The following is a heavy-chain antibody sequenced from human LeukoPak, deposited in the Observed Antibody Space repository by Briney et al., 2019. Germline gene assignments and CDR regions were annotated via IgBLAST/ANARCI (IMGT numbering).Heavy chain of an antibody. D-gene: IGHD2-2*02. J-gene: IGHJ4*02. Sequence: SGTLSLTCAVYGGSFSGYYWSWIRQPPGKGLEWIGEINHSGSTNYNPSLKSRVTISVDTSKNQFSLKLSSVTAADTAVYYCARAGYCSSTSCYMSFDYWGQGTLVTVSS. CDR3: ARAGYCSSTSCYMSFDY. CDR1: GGSFSGYY. CDR2: INHSGST. V-gene: IGHV4-34*01.